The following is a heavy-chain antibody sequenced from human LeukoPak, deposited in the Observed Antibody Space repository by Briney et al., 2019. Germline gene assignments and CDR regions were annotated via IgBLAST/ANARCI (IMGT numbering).Heavy chain of an antibody. CDR3: ARVKQILGELSLPL. V-gene: IGHV1-2*02. CDR1: GYTFTGYY. CDR2: INPNSGGT. Sequence: AASVKVSCKASGYTFTGYYMHLVRQAPGQGLEWMGWINPNSGGTNYAQKFQGRVTMTRDTSISTAYMELSRLRSDDTAVYYCARVKQILGELSLPLWGQGTLVTVSS. J-gene: IGHJ4*02. D-gene: IGHD3-16*02.